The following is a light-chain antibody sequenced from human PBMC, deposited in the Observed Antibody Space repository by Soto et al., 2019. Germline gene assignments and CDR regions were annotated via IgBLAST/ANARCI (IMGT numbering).Light chain of an antibody. CDR1: QSVSSN. CDR3: QQYNNWPPIT. J-gene: IGKJ5*01. V-gene: IGKV3-15*01. CDR2: SAS. Sequence: DIVMTQSPATPSVSPGERATLSCRASQSVSSNLAWYQQKPGRAPRLLIYSASTRATGIPARFSGSGSGTEFTLTITSLQSEDFAVYYCQQYNNWPPITFGQGTRLEIK.